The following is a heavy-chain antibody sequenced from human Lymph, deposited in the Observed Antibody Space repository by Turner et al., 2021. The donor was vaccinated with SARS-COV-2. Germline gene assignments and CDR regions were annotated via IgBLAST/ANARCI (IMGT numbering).Heavy chain of an antibody. CDR3: ARGLSGNYYFFDY. J-gene: IGHJ4*02. V-gene: IGHV3-30-3*01. CDR1: GFTFSSYA. CDR2: ISYDGNNK. Sequence: QVQLVESGGGVVQPGRSLKLSCAASGFTFSSYAMHWVRQAPGKGLEWVELISYDGNNKYYADSVRGRFTISRDNSKNTLYLQMNSLRAEDTAVYYCARGLSGNYYFFDYWGQGTLVTVSS. D-gene: IGHD1-26*01.